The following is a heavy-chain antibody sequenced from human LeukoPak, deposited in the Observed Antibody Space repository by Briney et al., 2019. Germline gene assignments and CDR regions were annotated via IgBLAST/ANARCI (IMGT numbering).Heavy chain of an antibody. CDR3: AKAVVTGRFPLDV. V-gene: IGHV3-23*01. J-gene: IGHJ6*02. Sequence: GGSLRLSCAASGFTFSNYAMSWVRQAPGKGLEWVSTISSSGGSTYYAGSVKGRFTISRDNSKNTLYLLMNSLRADDTAVYYCAKAVVTGRFPLDVWGQGTTVTVPS. CDR1: GFTFSNYA. D-gene: IGHD2-21*02. CDR2: ISSSGGST.